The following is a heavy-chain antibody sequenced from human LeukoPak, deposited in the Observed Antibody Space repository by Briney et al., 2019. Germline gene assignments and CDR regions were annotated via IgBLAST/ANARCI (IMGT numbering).Heavy chain of an antibody. V-gene: IGHV3-23*01. CDR2: ISGGGGST. Sequence: GGSLRLSCAASGFTFSSYGMSWVRQAPGKGLEWVSAISGGGGSTYYADSVKGRFTISRDNSKNTLYLQMNSLRAEDTAVYYCAKDDLPCGSCYSPDYWGQGTLVTVSS. CDR1: GFTFSSYG. J-gene: IGHJ4*02. CDR3: AKDDLPCGSCYSPDY. D-gene: IGHD2-15*01.